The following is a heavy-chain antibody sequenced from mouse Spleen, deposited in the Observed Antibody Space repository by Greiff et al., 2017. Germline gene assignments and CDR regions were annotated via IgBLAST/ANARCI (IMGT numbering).Heavy chain of an antibody. CDR1: GYTFTDYA. J-gene: IGHJ4*01. CDR2: ISTYYGDA. Sequence: VQLQQPGAELVRPGVSVKISCKGSGYTFTDYAMHWVKQSPAQSLEWIGVISTYYGDASYNQKFKGKATMTVDKSSSTAYMELARLTSEDSAIYYCASAGSYAMDYWGQGTSVTVSS. CDR3: ASAGSYAMDY. V-gene: IGHV1S137*01.